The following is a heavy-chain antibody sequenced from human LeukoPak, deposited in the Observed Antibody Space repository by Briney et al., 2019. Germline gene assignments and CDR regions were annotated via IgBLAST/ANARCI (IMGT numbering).Heavy chain of an antibody. Sequence: GGSLRLSCAASGFTFSDYYMSWIRQAPGKGLEWVAVISYDGSNKYYADSVKGRFTISGDKSKNTLYLQMNSLRPEDTAFYYCARGPGPIAGAKNPFDIWGQGTMVTVSS. V-gene: IGHV3-30*01. D-gene: IGHD1-26*01. CDR2: ISYDGSNK. CDR1: GFTFSDYY. J-gene: IGHJ3*02. CDR3: ARGPGPIAGAKNPFDI.